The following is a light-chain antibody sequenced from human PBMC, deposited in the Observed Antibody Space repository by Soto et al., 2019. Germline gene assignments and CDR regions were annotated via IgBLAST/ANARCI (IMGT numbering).Light chain of an antibody. V-gene: IGKV3-15*01. CDR3: QHYNNWLT. Sequence: EIMMTQSPGTLSASPGERATLSCRASQSVSSNLAWYQQKPGQAPRLLIYAVSTRATGIPARFSGSGSGTEFTLTISSLQSEDFAVYYCQHYNNWLTFGGGTKVEIK. CDR2: AVS. J-gene: IGKJ4*01. CDR1: QSVSSN.